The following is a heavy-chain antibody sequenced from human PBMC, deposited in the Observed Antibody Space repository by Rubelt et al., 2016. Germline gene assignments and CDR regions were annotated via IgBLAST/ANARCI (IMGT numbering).Heavy chain of an antibody. V-gene: IGHV4-59*12. CDR3: ARDSEVRGAYYYYGMDV. D-gene: IGHD3-10*01. Sequence: QVQPQESGPGLVKPSETLSLTCTVSGGSMSTYYWSWIRQPPGKGLEWIGYMYYSGSTNYNPSLKSRVTISMDTSKNQFSLKLSSVTAADTAVYYCARDSEVRGAYYYYGMDVWGQGTTVTVSS. CDR2: MYYSGST. J-gene: IGHJ6*02. CDR1: GGSMSTYY.